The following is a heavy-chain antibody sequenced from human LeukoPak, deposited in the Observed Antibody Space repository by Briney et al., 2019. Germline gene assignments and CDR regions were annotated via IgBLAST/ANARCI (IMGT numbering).Heavy chain of an antibody. V-gene: IGHV4-39*07. J-gene: IGHJ4*02. D-gene: IGHD3-22*01. CDR3: ARVTGYMIEDYFDY. CDR2: IYYSGST. Sequence: SETLSLTCTVSGGSISSSSYYWGWIRQPPGKGLEYIGSIYYSGSTNYNPTLQSRVTISLDTSKNQFSLKLRSVTAADTAVYYCARVTGYMIEDYFDYWGQGTLVTVSS. CDR1: GGSISSSSYY.